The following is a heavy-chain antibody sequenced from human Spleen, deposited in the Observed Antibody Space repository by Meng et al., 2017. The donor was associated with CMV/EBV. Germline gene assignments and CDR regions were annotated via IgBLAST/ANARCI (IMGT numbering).Heavy chain of an antibody. J-gene: IGHJ4*02. CDR3: AKGADQYDY. V-gene: IGHV3-23*01. CDR2: ISGSGGST. Sequence: LGLSCAGSGFIVSSNYVNWVRQAPGKGLEWVSAISGSGGSTYYADSVKGRFTISRDNSKNTLYLQMNSLRAEDTAVYYCAKGADQYDYWGQGTLVTVSS. CDR1: GFIVSSNY.